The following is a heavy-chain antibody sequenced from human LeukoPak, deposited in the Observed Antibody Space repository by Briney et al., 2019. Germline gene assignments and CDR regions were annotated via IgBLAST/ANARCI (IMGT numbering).Heavy chain of an antibody. CDR1: GYTFSSYY. D-gene: IGHD1-20*01. CDR3: ARDLTGTAEDY. V-gene: IGHV1-2*02. CDR2: INPNSGDT. Sequence: ASVKVSCKASGYTFSSYYMHWVRQAPGQGLEWMGWINPNSGDTHYAQKFRDRVTMTKDTSISTAYMGLSRLSSDDTAVYYCARDLTGTAEDYWGQGTLVTVSS. J-gene: IGHJ4*02.